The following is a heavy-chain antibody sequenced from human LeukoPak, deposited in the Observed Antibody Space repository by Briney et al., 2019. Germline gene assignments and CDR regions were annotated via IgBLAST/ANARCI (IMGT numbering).Heavy chain of an antibody. CDR2: ISSSSSYL. J-gene: IGHJ3*02. CDR3: ATKGGVGATRSDAFDI. D-gene: IGHD1-26*01. Sequence: GSLRLSCAASGFTFSSYAMSWVRQAPGKGLEWVSSISSSSSYLYYADSVKGRFTISRDNAKNSLYLQMNSLRAEDTAVYYCATKGGVGATRSDAFDIWGQGTMVTVSS. CDR1: GFTFSSYA. V-gene: IGHV3-21*01.